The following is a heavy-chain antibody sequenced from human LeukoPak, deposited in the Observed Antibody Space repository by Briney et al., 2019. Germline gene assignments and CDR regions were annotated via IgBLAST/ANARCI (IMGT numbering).Heavy chain of an antibody. V-gene: IGHV4-59*01. D-gene: IGHD5-18*01. Sequence: PSETLSLTCTVSGGSISRYYWSWIRQPPGKGLEWLGYFFYSGSNNYNPSLKSRVTISVDTSKSQFPLELSSVTPADTAVDYCARSQSGYSYVFDYWGQGTLAAVSS. CDR1: GGSISRYY. CDR2: FFYSGSN. J-gene: IGHJ4*02. CDR3: ARSQSGYSYVFDY.